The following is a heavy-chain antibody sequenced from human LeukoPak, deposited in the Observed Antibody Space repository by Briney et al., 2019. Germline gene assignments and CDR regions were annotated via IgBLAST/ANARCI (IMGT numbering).Heavy chain of an antibody. CDR2: IYYTGDT. V-gene: IGHV4-59*12. CDR1: GGSISSYY. J-gene: IGHJ5*02. D-gene: IGHD2-8*01. CDR3: ATYTNYKNWIDP. Sequence: PSETLSLTCIVSGGSISSYYWSWVRQPPGKGLEWIGYIYYTGDTNYNPSLGSRVTISVDTSKNQFSLKLRSVTAADTAVYYCATYTNYKNWIDPWGQGTLVTVSS.